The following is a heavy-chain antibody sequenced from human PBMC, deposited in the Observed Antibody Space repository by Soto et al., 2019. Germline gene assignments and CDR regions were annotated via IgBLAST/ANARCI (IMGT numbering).Heavy chain of an antibody. V-gene: IGHV3-23*01. Sequence: GGSLRLSCTTSGFSFASFAMTWVRQAPGKGLEWVSTISGSDGKTYYADSVKGRFSISRDTSRNTLYLQMNSLRADDTAIYYCEKCSALDYWGQGTRVTASS. CDR3: EKCSALDY. J-gene: IGHJ4*02. CDR2: ISGSDGKT. D-gene: IGHD2-15*01. CDR1: GFSFASFA.